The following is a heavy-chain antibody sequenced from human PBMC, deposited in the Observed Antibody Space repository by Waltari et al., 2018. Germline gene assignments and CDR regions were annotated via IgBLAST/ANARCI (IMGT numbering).Heavy chain of an antibody. V-gene: IGHV3-30*16. CDR3: AREASQLIVVVVAAIDY. CDR2: ISYDGSNK. J-gene: IGHJ4*02. D-gene: IGHD2-15*01. CDR1: GFPFSSYA. Sequence: QVQLVESGGGVVQPGRSLRLSCAASGFPFSSYAMHWVRQAPGKGREWVAVISYDGSNKYYADSVKGRFTISRDNSKNTLYLQMNSLRAEDTAVYYCAREASQLIVVVVAAIDYWGQGTLVTVSS.